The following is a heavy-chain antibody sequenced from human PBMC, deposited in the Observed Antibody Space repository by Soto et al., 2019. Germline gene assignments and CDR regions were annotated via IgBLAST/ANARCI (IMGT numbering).Heavy chain of an antibody. Sequence: ASVKVSCKASGYTFTSYCISWVRQAPGQGLEWMGWISAYNGNTNYAQKLQGRVTMTTDTSTSTAYMELRSLRSDDTAVYYCARDTDYDFWSGYQVPPPYYYYGMDVWGQGTTVTVSS. V-gene: IGHV1-18*04. J-gene: IGHJ6*02. CDR3: ARDTDYDFWSGYQVPPPYYYYGMDV. CDR1: GYTFTSYC. D-gene: IGHD3-3*01. CDR2: ISAYNGNT.